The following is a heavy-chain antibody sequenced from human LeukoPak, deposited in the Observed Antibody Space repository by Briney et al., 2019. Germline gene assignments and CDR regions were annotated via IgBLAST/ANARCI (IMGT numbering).Heavy chain of an antibody. CDR3: ARHLGSWYNYYYYGMDV. CDR2: IYYSGST. CDR1: GGSISGYY. V-gene: IGHV4-59*08. Sequence: SETLTLTCTVSGGSISGYYWTWIRQPAGKGLEWIGYIYYSGSTNYNPSLKSRVTISVDTSKNQFSLKLSSVTAADTAVYYCARHLGSWYNYYYYGMDVWGQGTTVTVSS. D-gene: IGHD6-13*01. J-gene: IGHJ6*02.